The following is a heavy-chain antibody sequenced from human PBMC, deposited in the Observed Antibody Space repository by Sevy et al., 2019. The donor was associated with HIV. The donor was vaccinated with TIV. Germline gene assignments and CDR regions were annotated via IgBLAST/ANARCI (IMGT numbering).Heavy chain of an antibody. Sequence: GGSLRLSCAASGFTFSSYWMSWVCQAPGKGLEWVANIKQDGSEKYYVDSVKGRFTISRDNAKNSLYLQMNSLRAEDTAVYYCAREIPAALFDYWGQGTLVTVSS. J-gene: IGHJ4*02. CDR1: GFTFSSYW. D-gene: IGHD2-2*01. CDR3: AREIPAALFDY. V-gene: IGHV3-7*03. CDR2: IKQDGSEK.